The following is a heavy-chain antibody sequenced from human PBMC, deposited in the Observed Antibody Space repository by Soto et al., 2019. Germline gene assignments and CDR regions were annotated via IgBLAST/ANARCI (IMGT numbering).Heavy chain of an antibody. Sequence: SGPPLVNPTQTLTLTCTFSGFSLGSSGTSVAWLRQPPGKALEWLASIDWDDDKYYGTALKTRLAISKDTSKDQMFLTLTNMDPADTATYFCARIRGGSPHFDTWGQGTLVTVSS. V-gene: IGHV2-70*01. CDR3: ARIRGGSPHFDT. J-gene: IGHJ4*02. D-gene: IGHD1-26*01. CDR2: IDWDDDK. CDR1: GFSLGSSGTS.